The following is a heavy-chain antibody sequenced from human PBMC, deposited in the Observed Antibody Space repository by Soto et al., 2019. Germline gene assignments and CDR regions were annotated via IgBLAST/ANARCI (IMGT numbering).Heavy chain of an antibody. V-gene: IGHV3-23*01. CDR2: SSGSGGST. CDR3: AKFITMIVVVIGDAFDI. D-gene: IGHD3-22*01. Sequence: GGSLRLCCAAAGVTFSSDAMNLVRQAPGKGLEWGSVSSGSGGSTYYADSVKGRFTISRDNYKNTLYLQMNSLRAEDTAVYYCAKFITMIVVVIGDAFDIWGQGTMATV. CDR1: GVTFSSDA. J-gene: IGHJ3*02.